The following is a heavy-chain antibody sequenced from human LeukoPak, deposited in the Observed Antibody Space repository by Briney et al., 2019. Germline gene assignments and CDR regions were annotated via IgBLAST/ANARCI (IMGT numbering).Heavy chain of an antibody. V-gene: IGHV7-4-1*02. CDR2: INTNTGNP. D-gene: IGHD3-22*01. Sequence: ASVKVSCKASGGTFSSYAIGWVRQAPGQGLEWMGWINTNTGNPTYAQGFTGRFVFSLDTSVSTAYLQISSLKAEDTAVYYCARLPYYYDSSGYYYYYYMDVWGKGTTVTVSS. CDR1: GGTFSSYA. J-gene: IGHJ6*03. CDR3: ARLPYYYDSSGYYYYYYMDV.